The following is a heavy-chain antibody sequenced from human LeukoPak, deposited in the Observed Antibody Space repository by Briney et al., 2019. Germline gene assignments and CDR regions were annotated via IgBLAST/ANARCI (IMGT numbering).Heavy chain of an antibody. Sequence: GGSLRLSCAASGFTFSNYNMNWVRQAPGKGLEWVSSITSTSSYIYYADSVKGRFTISRDNSKNTLYLQMNSLRAEDTAIYYCAKAVYSSGLTWGQGTLVTVSS. CDR3: AKAVYSSGLT. CDR2: ITSTSSYI. CDR1: GFTFSNYN. V-gene: IGHV3-21*04. D-gene: IGHD6-19*01. J-gene: IGHJ5*02.